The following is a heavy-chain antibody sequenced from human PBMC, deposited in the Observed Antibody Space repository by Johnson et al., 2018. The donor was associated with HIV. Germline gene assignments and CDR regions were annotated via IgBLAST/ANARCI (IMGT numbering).Heavy chain of an antibody. CDR1: GFTFSSYA. V-gene: IGHV3-30-3*01. CDR3: ARYSAYHDAFDI. D-gene: IGHD2-2*01. J-gene: IGHJ3*02. CDR2: ISYDGSNK. Sequence: HVQLVESGGGVVQPGRSLRLSCAASGFTFSSYAMHWVRQAPGKGLEWVAVISYDGSNKYYADSVKVRFTISRDNSKNTLYLQMNSLRAEDTAVYYCARYSAYHDAFDIWGQGTMVTVSS.